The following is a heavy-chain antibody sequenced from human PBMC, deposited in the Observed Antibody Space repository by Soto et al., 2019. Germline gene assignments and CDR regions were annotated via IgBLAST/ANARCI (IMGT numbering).Heavy chain of an antibody. CDR2: MISNPDGGST. J-gene: IGHJ6*03. CDR3: AKGIVATIKSYYYMDV. CDR1: GFTFRNAY. Sequence: GGSLRLSCAASGFTFRNAYMSWVRQAPGKGLEWVGRMISNPDGGSTDYGAPVKGRFSISRDNSKNTLYLQMNSLRAEDTAVYYCAKGIVATIKSYYYMDVWGKGTTVTVSS. D-gene: IGHD5-12*01. V-gene: IGHV3-15*01.